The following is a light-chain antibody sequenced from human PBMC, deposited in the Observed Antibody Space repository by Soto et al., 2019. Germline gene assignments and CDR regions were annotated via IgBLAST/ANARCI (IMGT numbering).Light chain of an antibody. J-gene: IGKJ1*01. CDR2: KAS. Sequence: DTQMTQSPSNLSASVGDRITITCGASQSISDWLAWYQQKQGTAPKXLIYKASRLESGVPSRFSGSVSGTEFTITISGLQPDDVETYDGQHYNDYPWTFGQGTKVDIK. CDR3: QHYNDYPWT. V-gene: IGKV1-5*03. CDR1: QSISDW.